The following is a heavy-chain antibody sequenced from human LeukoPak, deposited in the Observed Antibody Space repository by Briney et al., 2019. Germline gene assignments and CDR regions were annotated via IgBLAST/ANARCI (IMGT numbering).Heavy chain of an antibody. CDR3: ARDVLIAARPILWNY. J-gene: IGHJ4*02. V-gene: IGHV3-7*01. CDR1: GFTFSIYW. CDR2: IKQDGSGK. D-gene: IGHD6-6*01. Sequence: PGGSLSLSCALSGFTFSIYWMSWVRPAPGGGREWGANIKQDGSGKYYVDSVKGRFTISRDKAKNSLYLQMNSLRAEDTAVYYCARDVLIAARPILWNYWGQGTLVTVSS.